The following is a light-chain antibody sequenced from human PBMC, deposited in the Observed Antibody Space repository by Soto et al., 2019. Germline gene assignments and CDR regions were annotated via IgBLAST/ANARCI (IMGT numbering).Light chain of an antibody. J-gene: IGKJ1*01. CDR1: QSVSRK. V-gene: IGKV3-15*01. Sequence: EIVMTQSPATLSVSPGERGTLSCRASQSVSRKLAWYQQTLGKAPRLLXYGASTRATGVPARFSGSGSGTEFTLTISNLPSEDFAVYHCQQYDKWPRTFGQGTKVDIK. CDR2: GAS. CDR3: QQYDKWPRT.